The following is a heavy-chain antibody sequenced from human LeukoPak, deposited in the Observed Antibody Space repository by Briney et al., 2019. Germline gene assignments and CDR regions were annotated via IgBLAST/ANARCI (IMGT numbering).Heavy chain of an antibody. CDR2: IYYSGST. CDR3: ARDSGPTYYYDSSGYYFDY. J-gene: IGHJ4*02. D-gene: IGHD3-22*01. Sequence: SETLSLTCTVSGGSISSGGYYWSWIRQHPGKGLGWIGYIYYSGSTNYNPSLKSRVTISVDTSKNQFSLKLSSVTAADTAVYYCARDSGPTYYYDSSGYYFDYWGQGTLVTVSS. V-gene: IGHV4-61*08. CDR1: GGSISSGGYY.